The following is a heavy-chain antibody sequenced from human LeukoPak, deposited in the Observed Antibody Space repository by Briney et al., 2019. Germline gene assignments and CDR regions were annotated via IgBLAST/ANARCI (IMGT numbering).Heavy chain of an antibody. J-gene: IGHJ4*02. Sequence: GGSLRLSCAASGFTFSGSAMHWVRQAPGKGLEWVSGVSWNSGSIGYADSVKGRFTISRDNAKNSLYLQMNSLRAEDMALYYCAKATYSGSYGFDYWGQGTLVTVSS. D-gene: IGHD1-26*01. CDR3: AKATYSGSYGFDY. CDR1: GFTFSGSA. CDR2: VSWNSGSI. V-gene: IGHV3-9*03.